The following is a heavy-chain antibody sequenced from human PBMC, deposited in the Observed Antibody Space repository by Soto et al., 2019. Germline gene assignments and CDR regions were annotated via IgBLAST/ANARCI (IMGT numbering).Heavy chain of an antibody. CDR2: IIPIFGTA. CDR3: ARHVPPVEMATIGLDY. J-gene: IGHJ4*02. V-gene: IGHV1-69*13. D-gene: IGHD5-12*01. Sequence: SVKVSCKASGGTFSSYAISWVRQAPGQGLEWMGGIIPIFGTANYAQRFQGRVTITADESTSTAYMELSSLRSEDTAVYYCARHVPPVEMATIGLDYWGQGTLVTVSS. CDR1: GGTFSSYA.